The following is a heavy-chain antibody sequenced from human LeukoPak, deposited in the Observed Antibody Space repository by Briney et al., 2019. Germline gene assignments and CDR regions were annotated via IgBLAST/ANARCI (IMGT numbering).Heavy chain of an antibody. J-gene: IGHJ4*02. V-gene: IGHV1-18*01. Sequence: ASVKVSCKASGYTFTSYGISWVRQAPGQGLEWMGWISAYNGNTNYAQKLQGRVTMTTDTSTSTAYMELRSLRSDDTAVYYCARGSASNKYSYYFDYWGQGTLVTVSS. CDR2: ISAYNGNT. D-gene: IGHD2/OR15-2a*01. CDR1: GYTFTSYG. CDR3: ARGSASNKYSYYFDY.